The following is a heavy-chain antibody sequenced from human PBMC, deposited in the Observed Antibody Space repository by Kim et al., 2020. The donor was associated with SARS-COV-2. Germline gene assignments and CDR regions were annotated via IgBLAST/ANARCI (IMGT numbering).Heavy chain of an antibody. CDR3: ARHGYSSSWYSAETAYFDY. V-gene: IGHV4-39*01. Sequence: SETLSLTCTVSGGSISSSSYYWGWIRQPPGKGLEWIGSIYYSGSTYYNPSLKSRVTISVDTSKNQFSLKLSSVTAADTAVYYCARHGYSSSWYSAETAYFDYWGQGTLVTVSS. J-gene: IGHJ4*02. D-gene: IGHD6-13*01. CDR2: IYYSGST. CDR1: GGSISSSSYY.